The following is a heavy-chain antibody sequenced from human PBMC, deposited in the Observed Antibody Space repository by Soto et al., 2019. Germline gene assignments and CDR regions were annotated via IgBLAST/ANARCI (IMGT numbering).Heavy chain of an antibody. Sequence: SETLSLTCTVSGGSISSYYWSWIRQPPGKGLEWIGYIYYSGSTNYNPSLKSRVTISVDTSKNQFSLKLSSVTAADTAVYYCARHVVRYYDFWSGQPDYYYYYYMDVWGKGTTVTVSS. D-gene: IGHD3-3*01. J-gene: IGHJ6*03. CDR2: IYYSGST. CDR3: ARHVVRYYDFWSGQPDYYYYYYMDV. CDR1: GGSISSYY. V-gene: IGHV4-59*08.